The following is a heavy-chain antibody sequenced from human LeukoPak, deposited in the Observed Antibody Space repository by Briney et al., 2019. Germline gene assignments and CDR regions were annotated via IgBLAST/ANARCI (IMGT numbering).Heavy chain of an antibody. Sequence: ASVKVSCKASGYTFTNYDINWVRQASGQGLEWMGYMKPNSGNTGYAQKFQGRVTMTRDTSISTAYMELSSLTSEDTAVYYCAKDSGGYYNWFDPWGQGTLVTVSS. CDR1: GYTFTNYD. CDR2: MKPNSGNT. CDR3: AKDSGGYYNWFDP. D-gene: IGHD3-22*01. J-gene: IGHJ5*02. V-gene: IGHV1-8*01.